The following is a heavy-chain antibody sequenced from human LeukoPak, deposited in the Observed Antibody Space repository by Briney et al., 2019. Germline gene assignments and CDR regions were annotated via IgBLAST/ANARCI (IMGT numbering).Heavy chain of an antibody. D-gene: IGHD2-15*01. Sequence: SETLSLTCTVSGGSISSGGYYWSWIRQHPGKGLEWIGYIYYSGSTYYNPSLKSRVTISVDTFKNQFSLKLSSVTAADTAVYYCARDIAGRGYFDYWGQGTLVTVSS. CDR1: GGSISSGGYY. CDR3: ARDIAGRGYFDY. CDR2: IYYSGST. J-gene: IGHJ4*02. V-gene: IGHV4-31*03.